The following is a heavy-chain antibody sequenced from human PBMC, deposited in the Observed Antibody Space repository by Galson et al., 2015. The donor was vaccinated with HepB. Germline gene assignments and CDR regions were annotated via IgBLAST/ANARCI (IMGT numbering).Heavy chain of an antibody. J-gene: IGHJ6*02. D-gene: IGHD3-22*01. CDR1: GFTFSSYW. CDR2: IKQDGSEK. V-gene: IGHV3-7*03. Sequence: SLRLSCAASGFTFSSYWMSWVRQAPGKGLEWVANIKQDGSEKYYVDSVKGRFTISRDNAKNSLYLQMNSLRAEDTAVYYCARDYYYDSSGYYYDYYYGMDVWGQGTTVTVSS. CDR3: ARDYYYDSSGYYYDYYYGMDV.